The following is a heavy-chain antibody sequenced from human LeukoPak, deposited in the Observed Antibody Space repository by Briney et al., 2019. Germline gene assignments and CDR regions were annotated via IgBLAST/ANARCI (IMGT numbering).Heavy chain of an antibody. CDR3: ARSTAVAGTSDY. CDR1: GGSISSSSYY. CDR2: IYYSGST. V-gene: IGHV4-39*07. Sequence: PSETLSLTCTVSGGSISSSSYYWGWIRQPPGKGLEWIGSIYYSGSTYYNPSLKSRVTISVDTSKNQFSLKLSSVTAADTAVYYCARSTAVAGTSDYWGQGTLVTVSS. D-gene: IGHD6-19*01. J-gene: IGHJ4*02.